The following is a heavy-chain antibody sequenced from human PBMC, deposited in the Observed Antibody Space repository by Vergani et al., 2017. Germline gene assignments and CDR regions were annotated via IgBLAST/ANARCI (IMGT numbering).Heavy chain of an antibody. CDR3: ARAGWGSYSFDGMDV. V-gene: IGHV4-39*01. J-gene: IGHJ6*02. CDR2: IYYSGST. CDR1: NDSVSNTFYY. Sequence: QVQLQESGPGLVKPSETLSLTCTVSNDSVSNTFYYWGWIRQTPGKGLEWIGSIYYSGSTYYNPSLESRVTMSVDTSKSQFSLKLSSVTAADTAVYYCARAGWGSYSFDGMDVWGQGTTVTVSS. D-gene: IGHD3-16*01.